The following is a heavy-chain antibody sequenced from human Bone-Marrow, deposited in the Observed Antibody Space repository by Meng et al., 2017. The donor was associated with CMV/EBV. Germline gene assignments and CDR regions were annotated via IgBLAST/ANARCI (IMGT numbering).Heavy chain of an antibody. J-gene: IGHJ4*02. CDR3: SAIGFTEWFSPHS. CDR2: IRGKGYGWAT. V-gene: IGHV3-49*04. D-gene: IGHD3-3*01. Sequence: GESLKISCAASGFKFGDYVMGWVRQAPGKGLEWVGFIRGKGYGWATEYVESVKGRFTISRDDSKNIAHLQITNLKPEDNAVYFCSAIGFTEWFSPHSWGQGTLVTVSS. CDR1: GFKFGDYV.